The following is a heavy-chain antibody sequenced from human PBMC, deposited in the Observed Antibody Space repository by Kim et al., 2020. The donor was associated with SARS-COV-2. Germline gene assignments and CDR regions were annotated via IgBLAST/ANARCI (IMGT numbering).Heavy chain of an antibody. D-gene: IGHD1-26*01. CDR1: GFTFSSYW. CDR3: ASRRYTGTYYYFDY. CDR2: INSDGGTT. J-gene: IGHJ4*02. Sequence: GGSLRLSCAASGFTFSSYWMHWVRQAPGKGLVWVSRINSDGGTTSYADSVKGRFTISRDNAKSTLYLQMNSLSAEDTAVYYCASRRYTGTYYYFDYWGQGTQVTV. V-gene: IGHV3-74*01.